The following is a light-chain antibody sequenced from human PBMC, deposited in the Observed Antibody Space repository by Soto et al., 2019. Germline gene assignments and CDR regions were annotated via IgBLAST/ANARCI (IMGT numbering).Light chain of an antibody. J-gene: IGLJ2*01. V-gene: IGLV4-60*02. Sequence: QSVLTQSSSASASLGSSVKLTCTLSSGHSTYIIAWHQQQPGKAPRYLMKLEGSGSYNKGSGIPDRFSGSSSGADRYLTISYLQFEDEADYYCETWDTNVVVFGGGIQLTVL. CDR3: ETWDTNVVV. CDR1: SGHSTYI. CDR2: LEGSGSY.